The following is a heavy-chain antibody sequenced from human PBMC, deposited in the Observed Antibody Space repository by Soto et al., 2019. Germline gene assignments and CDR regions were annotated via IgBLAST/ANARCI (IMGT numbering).Heavy chain of an antibody. V-gene: IGHV3-23*01. CDR3: AKERSSGWSFDY. CDR1: GFTFSTYA. J-gene: IGHJ4*02. Sequence: GGSLRLSCAASGFTFSTYAMNWVRQAPGKGLEWVSGISGSGDSTYYADSVKGRFTVSRDNSKNTLYLQMNSLRGEDTAVFYCAKERSSGWSFDYWGQGTLGTVSS. CDR2: ISGSGDST. D-gene: IGHD6-19*01.